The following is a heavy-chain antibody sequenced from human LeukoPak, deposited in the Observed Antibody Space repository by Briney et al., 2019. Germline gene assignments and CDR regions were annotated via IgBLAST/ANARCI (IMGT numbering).Heavy chain of an antibody. J-gene: IGHJ4*02. CDR3: ARESRITGTTFFDY. D-gene: IGHD1-20*01. Sequence: ASVKVSCKASGYTFTSYDINWVRQATGQGLEWMGWMNPNGGNTGYAQKFQGRVTMTRNTSISTAYMELSSLRSEDTAVYYCARESRITGTTFFDYWGQGTLVTVSS. CDR2: MNPNGGNT. CDR1: GYTFTSYD. V-gene: IGHV1-8*01.